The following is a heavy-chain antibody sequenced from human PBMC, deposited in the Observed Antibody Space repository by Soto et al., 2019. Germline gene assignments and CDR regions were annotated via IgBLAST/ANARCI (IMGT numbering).Heavy chain of an antibody. CDR3: ATVAHEGDYDFWSGSFDY. CDR2: IYSGGST. V-gene: IGHV3-53*04. CDR1: GFTVSSNY. J-gene: IGHJ4*02. Sequence: GGSLRLSCAASGFTVSSNYMSWVRQAPGKGLEWVSVIYSGGSTYYADSVKGRFTISRHNSKNTLYLQMNSLRAEDTAVYYCATVAHEGDYDFWSGSFDYWGQGTLVNVSS. D-gene: IGHD3-3*01.